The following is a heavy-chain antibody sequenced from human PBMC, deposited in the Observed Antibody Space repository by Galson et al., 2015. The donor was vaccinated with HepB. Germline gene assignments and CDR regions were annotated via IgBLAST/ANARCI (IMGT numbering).Heavy chain of an antibody. CDR2: ISAYNGNR. CDR3: ARSPRGIAVAGTLYYYGVDV. CDR1: GYTFTSYG. Sequence: SVKVSCKASGYTFTSYGITWVRQAPGQGLEWMGWISAYNGNRNYVQKLQGRVTMTTDTSTSTAYMELRSLRSDDTAVYYCARSPRGIAVAGTLYYYGVDVWGQGTTVTVSS. D-gene: IGHD6-19*01. V-gene: IGHV1-18*04. J-gene: IGHJ6*02.